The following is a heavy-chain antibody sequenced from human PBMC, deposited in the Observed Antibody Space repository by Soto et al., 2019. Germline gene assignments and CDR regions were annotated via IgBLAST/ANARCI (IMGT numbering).Heavy chain of an antibody. V-gene: IGHV1-69*01. CDR3: AKDVGFQQLLFVFET. Sequence: QVQLVQSGAEVKKPGSSVRVSCKASGGTFSNFGFSWVRQAPGQGLEWMGGIIPIFASSNYAHKFQGRLTITADESTSTAYMDLSSLRSEDTAVYFCAKDVGFQQLLFVFETWGQGTLVTVSS. CDR2: IIPIFASS. J-gene: IGHJ5*02. D-gene: IGHD6-13*01. CDR1: GGTFSNFG.